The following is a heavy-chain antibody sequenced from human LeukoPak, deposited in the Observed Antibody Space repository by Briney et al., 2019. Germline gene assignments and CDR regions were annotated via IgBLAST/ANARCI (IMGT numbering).Heavy chain of an antibody. V-gene: IGHV3-30*04. J-gene: IGHJ6*04. CDR2: ISYDGSNK. D-gene: IGHD3-10*01. Sequence: PGGSLRLSCAASGFTFSSYAMHWVRQAPGKGLEWVAVISYDGSNKYYADSVKGRFTISRDNSKNTLYLQMNSLRAEDTAVYYCARDRGITMVRGVIMHCYYGMDVWGKGTTVTVSS. CDR3: ARDRGITMVRGVIMHCYYGMDV. CDR1: GFTFSSYA.